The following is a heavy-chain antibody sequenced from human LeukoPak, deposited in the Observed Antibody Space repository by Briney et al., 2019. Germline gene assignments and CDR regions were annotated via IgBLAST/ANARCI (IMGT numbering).Heavy chain of an antibody. Sequence: GGSLRLSCAASGFTFSSYAMSWVRQAPGKGLEWVSGISGSGDNTYYADSVKGRFTISRDNSKNTLYLQMNSLRAEDAAVYYCARDRVAAVDYWGQGTLVTVSS. CDR1: GFTFSSYA. J-gene: IGHJ4*02. V-gene: IGHV3-23*01. D-gene: IGHD6-13*01. CDR2: ISGSGDNT. CDR3: ARDRVAAVDY.